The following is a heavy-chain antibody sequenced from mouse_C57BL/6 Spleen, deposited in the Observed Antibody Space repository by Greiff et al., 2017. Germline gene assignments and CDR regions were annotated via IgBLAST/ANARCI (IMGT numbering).Heavy chain of an antibody. D-gene: IGHD2-5*01. V-gene: IGHV1-15*01. Sequence: QVQLQQSGAELVRPGASVTLSCKASGYTFTDYEMHWVKQTPVHGLEWIGAIDPETGGTAYNQKFKGKAILTADKSSSTAYMELRSLTSEDSAVYYCTRSRYSIDYWGQGTTLTVSS. J-gene: IGHJ2*01. CDR1: GYTFTDYE. CDR3: TRSRYSIDY. CDR2: IDPETGGT.